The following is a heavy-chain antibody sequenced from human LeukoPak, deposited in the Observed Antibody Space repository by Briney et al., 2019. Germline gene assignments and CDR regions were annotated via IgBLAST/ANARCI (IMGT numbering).Heavy chain of an antibody. CDR2: IYYSGST. V-gene: IGHV4-39*01. CDR3: ARHWASSPYYYDSSGSNVLDY. Sequence: SETLSLTCTVSGGSISSSSYYWGWIRQPPGKGLEWIGSIYYSGSTYYNPSLKSRVTISVGTSKNQFSLKLSSVTAADTAVYYCARHWASSPYYYDSSGSNVLDYWGQGTLVTVSS. J-gene: IGHJ4*02. CDR1: GGSISSSSYY. D-gene: IGHD3-22*01.